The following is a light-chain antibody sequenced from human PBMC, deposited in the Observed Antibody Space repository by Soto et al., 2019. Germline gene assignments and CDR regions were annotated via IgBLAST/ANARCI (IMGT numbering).Light chain of an antibody. Sequence: EIVLTQSPATLSLSPGERATLSCRASQSVSSYLVWYQQKPGQAPRLLIYDASNRAPGIPARFSGSGSATDFTLTISSLEPEDFAVYYCQQRSDWPPLTFGGGTKVEIK. V-gene: IGKV3-11*01. CDR1: QSVSSY. CDR3: QQRSDWPPLT. CDR2: DAS. J-gene: IGKJ4*01.